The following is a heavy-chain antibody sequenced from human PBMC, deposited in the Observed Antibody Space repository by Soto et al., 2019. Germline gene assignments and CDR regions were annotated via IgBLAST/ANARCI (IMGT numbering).Heavy chain of an antibody. CDR1: GDTFSTYT. CDR3: AREGLVLAPITGNSDHYCYAMDV. V-gene: IGHV1-69*12. Sequence: QVQLVQSGAEVKKPGSSVKVSCKASGDTFSTYTITWVRQAPGQGLEWMGGIIPRSGTSNYAQKFQVRVTLTADESTSTAYMELSSLRSEDTAVSYCAREGLVLAPITGNSDHYCYAMDVWGQGTTVTVS. CDR2: IIPRSGTS. J-gene: IGHJ6*02. D-gene: IGHD3-3*02.